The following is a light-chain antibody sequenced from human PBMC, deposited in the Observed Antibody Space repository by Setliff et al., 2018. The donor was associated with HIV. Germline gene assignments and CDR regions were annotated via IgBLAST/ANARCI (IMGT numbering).Light chain of an antibody. CDR2: DVT. Sequence: QSALAQPASVSGSPGQSITLSCTGTSSDVGSYNFVSWYQQHPGRAPKLMIYDVTKRPSGVSDRFSGSKSGNTASLTISGLRTEDEADYYCCSYTSSLTYVFGTGTKVTVL. CDR1: SSDVGSYNF. CDR3: CSYTSSLTYV. J-gene: IGLJ1*01. V-gene: IGLV2-14*03.